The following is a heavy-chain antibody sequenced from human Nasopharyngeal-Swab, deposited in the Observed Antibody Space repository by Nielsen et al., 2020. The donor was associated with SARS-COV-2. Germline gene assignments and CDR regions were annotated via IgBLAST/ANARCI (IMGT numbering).Heavy chain of an antibody. V-gene: IGHV3-23*01. J-gene: IGHJ1*01. CDR1: GFTFSSYA. CDR3: AKDLAVITGYFQH. Sequence: GGTLRLSCAASGFTFSSYAMSWVRQAPGKGLEWVSAISGSGGSTYYADSVKGRFTISRDNSKNTLYLQMNSLRAEDTAVYYCAKDLAVITGYFQHWGQGTLVTVSS. CDR2: ISGSGGST. D-gene: IGHD3-22*01.